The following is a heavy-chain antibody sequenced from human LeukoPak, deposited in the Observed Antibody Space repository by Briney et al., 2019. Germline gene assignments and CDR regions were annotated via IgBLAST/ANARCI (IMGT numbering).Heavy chain of an antibody. CDR2: IKQGGSEK. D-gene: IGHD2-21*02. J-gene: IGHJ4*02. V-gene: IGHV3-7*03. CDR3: ARHCCGGDCYFDY. CDR1: GFTFSSYW. Sequence: GGSLRLSCAASGFTFSSYWMSWVRQAPGKGLEWVANIKQGGSEKYYVDSVKGRFTISRDNAKNSLYLQMNSLRAEDTAVYYCARHCCGGDCYFDYWGQGTLVTVSS.